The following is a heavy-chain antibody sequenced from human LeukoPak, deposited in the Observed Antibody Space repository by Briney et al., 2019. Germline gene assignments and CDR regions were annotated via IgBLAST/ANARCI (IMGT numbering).Heavy chain of an antibody. J-gene: IGHJ6*03. CDR2: IYTSGST. CDR3: ARDLIARYYTYYMDV. Sequence: PSETLSLTCTVSGGSISSYYWSWIRQPAGKGLEWIGRIYTSGSTNYNPSLKSRVTMSLDTSKNQFSLKLSSVTAADTAVYYCARDLIARYYTYYMDVWGKGTTVTVSS. V-gene: IGHV4-4*07. D-gene: IGHD3-16*02. CDR1: GGSISSYY.